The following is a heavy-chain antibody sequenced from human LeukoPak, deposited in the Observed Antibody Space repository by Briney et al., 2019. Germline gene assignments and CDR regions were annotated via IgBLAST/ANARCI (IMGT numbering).Heavy chain of an antibody. CDR1: GGSISSGGYY. CDR3: ARDALGIRN. J-gene: IGHJ4*02. V-gene: IGHV4-61*02. Sequence: SQTLSLTCTVSGGSISSGGYYWSWMRQPAGKGLEWIGRIYTSGSTNYNTSLKSRVTISVGTSKNQFSLKLSSVTAADTAVYYCARDALGIRNWGQGTLVTVSS. D-gene: IGHD7-27*01. CDR2: IYTSGST.